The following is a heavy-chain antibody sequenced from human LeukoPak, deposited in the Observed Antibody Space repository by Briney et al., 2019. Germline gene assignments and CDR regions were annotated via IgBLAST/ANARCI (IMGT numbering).Heavy chain of an antibody. Sequence: GGSLRLSCAASGFTFSSYSMNWVRQAPGKGLEWVSSISSSSSYIYYADSVKGRFTISRDNAKNSLYLQMNSLRAEDTAVYYCARDVSDIVVVVAATYFDYWGQGTLVTVSS. D-gene: IGHD2-15*01. CDR1: GFTFSSYS. CDR3: ARDVSDIVVVVAATYFDY. V-gene: IGHV3-21*01. J-gene: IGHJ4*02. CDR2: ISSSSSYI.